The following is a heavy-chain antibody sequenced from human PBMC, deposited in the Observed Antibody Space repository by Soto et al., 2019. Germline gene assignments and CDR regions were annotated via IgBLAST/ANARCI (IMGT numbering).Heavy chain of an antibody. J-gene: IGHJ4*02. D-gene: IGHD1-26*01. CDR3: AGNQQWDNYFDY. Sequence: PSETLSLTCTVSGGSISRGGYYWSWIRQHPGKGLEWIGYIYYSGSTYYNPSLKSRVTISVDTSKNQFSLKLSSVTAADTAVYYCAGNQQWDNYFDYWGQGTLVTVSS. CDR2: IYYSGST. V-gene: IGHV4-31*03. CDR1: GGSISRGGYY.